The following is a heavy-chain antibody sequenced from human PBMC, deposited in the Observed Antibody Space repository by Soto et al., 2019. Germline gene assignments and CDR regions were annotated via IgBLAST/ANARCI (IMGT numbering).Heavy chain of an antibody. CDR1: GGTFSNFA. D-gene: IGHD2-21*01. Sequence: VLLEQSGAEVKKPGSSVKVSCKTSGGTFSNFAISWVRLAPGQGLEWMGVIIPKFSAPTYAQKFQGRVMITADESTGTAFMELSSLRSEDTAVYFCGRDRVMRGNSYYYGMDAWGQGTTVIVSS. CDR3: GRDRVMRGNSYYYGMDA. CDR2: IIPKFSAP. J-gene: IGHJ6*02. V-gene: IGHV1-69*12.